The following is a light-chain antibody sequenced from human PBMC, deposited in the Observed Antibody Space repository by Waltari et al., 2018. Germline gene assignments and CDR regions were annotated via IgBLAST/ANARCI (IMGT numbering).Light chain of an antibody. CDR1: RGSIGDNF. Sequence: NFMLTQPHSVSESPGKTVTISCTRSRGSIGDNFLHWYQQRPGSAPTIIIYDDDQKSSGVPDRFSAYVDRSANSASLTISGLQTDDEADYHCQSQDTDLLKVFGGGTKVTVL. CDR3: QSQDTDLLKV. CDR2: DDD. V-gene: IGLV6-57*03. J-gene: IGLJ2*01.